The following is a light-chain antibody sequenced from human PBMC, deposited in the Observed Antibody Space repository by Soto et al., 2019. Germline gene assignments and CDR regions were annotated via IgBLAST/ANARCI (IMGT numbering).Light chain of an antibody. J-gene: IGLJ1*01. CDR1: SSNIGAGYD. CDR3: QSYDSSLSSYV. CDR2: GDN. V-gene: IGLV1-40*01. Sequence: QSVLTQPPSVSGAPGQRVTISCTGSSSNIGAGYDVHWYQQLPGTAPKLLIYGDNNRPSGVPDRFSGSKSGTSASLAITGLQAEDEADYSCQSYDSSLSSYVFGTGTKVTVL.